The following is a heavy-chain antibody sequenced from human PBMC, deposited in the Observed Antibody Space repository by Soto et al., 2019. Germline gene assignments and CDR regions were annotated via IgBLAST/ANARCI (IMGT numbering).Heavy chain of an antibody. CDR1: GFDFGSFG. V-gene: IGHV1-58*02. CDR3: SADHPHMAMGWPV. Sequence: SVKVSCKASGFDFGSFGIQFLRQTRGRGLEWIGWIVVVSGSTNYARQFQGRVAISRDMSSSTAYLDLYNLKSDDTAVYFCSADHPHMAMGWPVWGQGTTVTVSS. J-gene: IGHJ6*02. D-gene: IGHD1-26*01. CDR2: IVVVSGST.